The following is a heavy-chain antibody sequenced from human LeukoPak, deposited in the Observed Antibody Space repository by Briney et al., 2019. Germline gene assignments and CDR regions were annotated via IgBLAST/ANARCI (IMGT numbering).Heavy chain of an antibody. CDR2: FDPEDGET. Sequence: ASVKVSCKVSGYTLIELCMHWVRQAPGKGLEWMGGFDPEDGETIYAQKFQGRVTMTEDTSTDTAYMELSSLRSEDTAVYYCRPYHYDSSGYLDYWGQGPLVTVSS. CDR1: GYTLIELC. D-gene: IGHD3-22*01. J-gene: IGHJ4*02. CDR3: RPYHYDSSGYLDY. V-gene: IGHV1-24*01.